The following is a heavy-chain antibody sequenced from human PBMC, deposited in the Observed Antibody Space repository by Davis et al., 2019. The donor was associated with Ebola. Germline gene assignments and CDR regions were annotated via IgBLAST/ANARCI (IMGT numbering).Heavy chain of an antibody. CDR1: GGSISSYY. Sequence: PSETLSLTCTVSGGSISSYYWSWIRQPPGKGLEWIGYIYYSGSTNYNPSLKSRVTISVDTSKNQFSLKLSSVTAADTAVYYCARDLDYYGSGSYSRGAFDIWGQGTMVTVSS. V-gene: IGHV4-59*01. D-gene: IGHD3-10*01. J-gene: IGHJ3*02. CDR2: IYYSGST. CDR3: ARDLDYYGSGSYSRGAFDI.